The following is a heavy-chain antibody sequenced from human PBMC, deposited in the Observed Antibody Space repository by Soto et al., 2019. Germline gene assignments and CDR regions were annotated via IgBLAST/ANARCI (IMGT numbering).Heavy chain of an antibody. V-gene: IGHV3-30-3*01. J-gene: IGHJ4*02. CDR3: XXXXXXXXXGAWGHYFEY. Sequence: QVQLVESGGGVLQPGRSLRLSCAASGFTFSSFAMHWVRQAPGKGLEWVAFISYDGSNTYYADSVKGRVTISRDNSKKTVYLXXXXXXXXXXXXXXXXXXXXXXXXGAWGHYFEYWGQGTLVTVSS. CDR2: ISYDGSNT. D-gene: IGHD1-26*01. CDR1: GFTFSSFA.